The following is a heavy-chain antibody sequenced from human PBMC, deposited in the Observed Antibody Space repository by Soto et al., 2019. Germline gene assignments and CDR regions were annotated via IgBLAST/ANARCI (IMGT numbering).Heavy chain of an antibody. V-gene: IGHV3-15*01. CDR1: GFTFSNAW. Sequence: GGSIRLSCAASGFTFSNAWMSWVRQAPGKGLEWVGRIKSKTDGGTTDYAAPVKGRFTISRDDSKNTLYLQMNSLKTEDTAVYYCTTVRKWGLPTYYYYYGMDVWGQGTTLTVSS. CDR3: TTVRKWGLPTYYYYYGMDV. CDR2: IKSKTDGGTT. D-gene: IGHD1-26*01. J-gene: IGHJ6*01.